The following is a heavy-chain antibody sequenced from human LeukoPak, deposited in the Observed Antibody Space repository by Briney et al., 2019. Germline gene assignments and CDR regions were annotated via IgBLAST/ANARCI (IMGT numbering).Heavy chain of an antibody. Sequence: GESLKISCKGSGYSFTSYWIGWVRPMPGKGLEWMGIIYPGDSDTRYSPSFQGQVTISADKSISTAYLQWSSLKASDTAMYYCATYYYDSSGYYYYFDYWGQGTLVTVSS. CDR3: ATYYYDSSGYYYYFDY. V-gene: IGHV5-51*01. CDR2: IYPGDSDT. J-gene: IGHJ4*02. D-gene: IGHD3-22*01. CDR1: GYSFTSYW.